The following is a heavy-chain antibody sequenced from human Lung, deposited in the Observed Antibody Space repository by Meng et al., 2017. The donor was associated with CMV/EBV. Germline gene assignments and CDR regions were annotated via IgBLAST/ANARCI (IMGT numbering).Heavy chain of an antibody. D-gene: IGHD2-21*01. V-gene: IGHV1-2*02. J-gene: IGHJ5*02. CDR1: GYTFTAYY. CDR2: INPNTGDT. CDR3: ARSIVVVIATLDP. Sequence: SVXVSXXASGYTFTAYYLHWVRQAPGQGLEWMGWINPNTGDTNYAQKFQGRVTMTRDTSISTAYMELSSLTSDDTAVYYCARSIVVVIATLDPWGQGTRVTVAS.